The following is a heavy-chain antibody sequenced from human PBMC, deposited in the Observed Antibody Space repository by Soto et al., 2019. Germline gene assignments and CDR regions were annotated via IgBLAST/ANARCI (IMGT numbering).Heavy chain of an antibody. V-gene: IGHV3-23*01. J-gene: IGHJ1*01. CDR3: EKGRKSTEKDIAVMLAAASSIQH. Sequence: GGSLGRACLAYGVTLSDNAMTWVRPAPGKGLGWVAGISATGATTYYADSVRGRFTISRDNSKNTLILQMNALTVEDTALIYCEKGRKSTEKDIAVMLAAASSIQHWGQGTLVTVSS. D-gene: IGHD2-15*01. CDR2: ISATGATT. CDR1: GVTLSDNA.